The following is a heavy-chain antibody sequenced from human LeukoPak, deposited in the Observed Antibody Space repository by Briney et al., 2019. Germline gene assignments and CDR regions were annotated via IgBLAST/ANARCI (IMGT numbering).Heavy chain of an antibody. CDR2: IYPRDGST. Sequence: ASVKVSRKASGYTFTSNYIHWVRQAPGQGLEWMGMIYPRDGSTSYAQKLQGRVTMTTDTSTSTAYMELRSLRSDDTAVYYCARAGETIFGAPNWFDPWGQGTLVTVSS. V-gene: IGHV1-46*01. CDR1: GYTFTSNY. CDR3: ARAGETIFGAPNWFDP. J-gene: IGHJ5*02. D-gene: IGHD3-3*01.